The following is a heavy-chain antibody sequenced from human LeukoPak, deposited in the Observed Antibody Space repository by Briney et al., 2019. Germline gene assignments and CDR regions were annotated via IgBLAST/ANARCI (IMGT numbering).Heavy chain of an antibody. Sequence: PGGSLRLSCAASGFTFDDYGMSWVRQAPGKGLEWVAVISYDGSNKYYADSVKGRFTISRDNSENTLYLQMNSLRAEDTAVYFCVRAQYSSDTWGQGTLVTVSS. J-gene: IGHJ5*02. V-gene: IGHV3-30*03. D-gene: IGHD6-19*01. CDR2: ISYDGSNK. CDR3: VRAQYSSDT. CDR1: GFTFDDYG.